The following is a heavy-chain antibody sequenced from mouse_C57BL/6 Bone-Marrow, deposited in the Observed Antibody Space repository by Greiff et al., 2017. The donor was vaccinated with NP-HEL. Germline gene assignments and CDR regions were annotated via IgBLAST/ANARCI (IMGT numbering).Heavy chain of an antibody. CDR2: ISSGSSTI. CDR1: GFTFSDYG. J-gene: IGHJ3*01. Sequence: EVNLVESGGGLVKPGGSLKLSCAASGFTFSDYGMHWVRQAPEKGLEWVAYISSGSSTIYYADTVKGRFTISRDNAKNTLFLQMTSLRSEDTAVYYCARGDTTVEGAWFAYWGQGTLVTVSA. D-gene: IGHD1-1*01. V-gene: IGHV5-17*01. CDR3: ARGDTTVEGAWFAY.